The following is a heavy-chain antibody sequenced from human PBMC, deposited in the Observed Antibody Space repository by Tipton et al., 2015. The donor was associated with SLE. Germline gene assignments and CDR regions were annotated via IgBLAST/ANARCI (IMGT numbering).Heavy chain of an antibody. J-gene: IGHJ4*02. CDR2: VYYFGST. Sequence: TLSLTCSLSGGSISSYYCSLVRQSPGKGLEWIGSVYYFGSTNYNPSLKSRATVSVETSRNHFSLRLTSVSGADTAVYYCATSAGYCSVTSCLGHWGQGTLVTVS. D-gene: IGHD2-15*01. CDR1: GGSISSYY. V-gene: IGHV4-59*07. CDR3: ATSAGYCSVTSCLGH.